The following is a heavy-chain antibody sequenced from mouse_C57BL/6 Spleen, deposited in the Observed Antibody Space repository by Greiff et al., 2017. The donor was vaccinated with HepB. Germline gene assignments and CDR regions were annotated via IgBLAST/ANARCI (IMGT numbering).Heavy chain of an antibody. V-gene: IGHV3-6*01. CDR2: ISYDGSN. J-gene: IGHJ3*01. D-gene: IGHD2-3*01. CDR1: GYSITSGYY. CDR3: ARGGWLLAWFAY. Sequence: LMESGPGLVKPSQSLSLTCSVTGYSITSGYYWNWIRQFPGNKLEWMGYISYDGSNNYNPSLKNRISITRDTSKNQFFLKLNSVTTEDTATYYCARGGWLLAWFAYWGQGTLVTVSA.